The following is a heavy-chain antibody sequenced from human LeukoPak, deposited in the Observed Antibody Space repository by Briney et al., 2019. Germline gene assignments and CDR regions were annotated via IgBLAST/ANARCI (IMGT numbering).Heavy chain of an antibody. V-gene: IGHV1-18*01. D-gene: IGHD2-21*02. J-gene: IGHJ4*02. CDR1: GYTLSSYG. Sequence: APVKFSCQASGYTLSSYGISWVRQAPGQRLEWMGWISAYNGNTNYAQKLQGRVTMTTDTSTSTAYMELRSLRSDDTAVYYCARRLGGDEDYWGQGTLVTVSS. CDR2: ISAYNGNT. CDR3: ARRLGGDEDY.